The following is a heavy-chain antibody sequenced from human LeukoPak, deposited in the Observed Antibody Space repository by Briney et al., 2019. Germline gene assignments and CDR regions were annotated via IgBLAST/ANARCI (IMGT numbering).Heavy chain of an antibody. D-gene: IGHD3-10*01. CDR1: GGSISSSSYY. CDR2: IYYSGST. J-gene: IGHJ5*02. CDR3: ARHVMVRGVMAVLSP. V-gene: IGHV4-39*01. Sequence: KPSETLSLTCTVSGGSISSSSYYWGWIRQPPGKGLEWIGSIYYSGSTYYNPSLKSRVTISVDTSKNQFSLKLSSATAADTAVCYCARHVMVRGVMAVLSPWGQGTLVTVSS.